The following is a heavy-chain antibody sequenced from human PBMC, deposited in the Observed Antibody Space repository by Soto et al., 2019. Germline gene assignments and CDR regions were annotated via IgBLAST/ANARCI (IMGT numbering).Heavy chain of an antibody. Sequence: PSETLSLTCTVSGGSISSSSYYWGWIRQPPGKGLEWIGSIYYSGSTYYNPSLKSRVTISVDTSKNQFSLKLSSVTAADTAVYYRATELGRGYYYYGMDVWGQGTTVT. D-gene: IGHD7-27*01. J-gene: IGHJ6*02. CDR2: IYYSGST. CDR1: GGSISSSSYY. V-gene: IGHV4-39*01. CDR3: ATELGRGYYYYGMDV.